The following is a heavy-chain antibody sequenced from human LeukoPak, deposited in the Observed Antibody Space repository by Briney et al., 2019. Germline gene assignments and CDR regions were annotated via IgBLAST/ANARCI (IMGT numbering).Heavy chain of an antibody. V-gene: IGHV1-69*04. Sequence: SVKVSCKASGGTFSSYAISWVRQAPGQGLEWMGRIIPIFGIANYAQKFQGRVTITADKSTSTAYMELSSLRSEDTAVYYCAREEYSNHKDNWFDPWGQGTLVTVSS. J-gene: IGHJ5*02. D-gene: IGHD4-11*01. CDR3: AREEYSNHKDNWFDP. CDR1: GGTFSSYA. CDR2: IIPIFGIA.